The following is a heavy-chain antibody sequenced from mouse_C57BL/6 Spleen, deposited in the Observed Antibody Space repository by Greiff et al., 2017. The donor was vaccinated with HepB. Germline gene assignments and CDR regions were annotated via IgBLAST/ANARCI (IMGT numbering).Heavy chain of an antibody. J-gene: IGHJ4*01. CDR1: GYTFTDYE. CDR3: TIYDGYYFYDMGY. CDR2: IDPETGGT. Sequence: VQLQQSGAELVRPGASVTLSCKASGYTFTDYEMHWVKQTPVHGLEWIGAIDPETGGTAYNQKFKGKATLTADKSSSTAYMELRSLTSEDSAVYYCTIYDGYYFYDMGYWGQGTSVTVSS. D-gene: IGHD2-3*01. V-gene: IGHV1-15*01.